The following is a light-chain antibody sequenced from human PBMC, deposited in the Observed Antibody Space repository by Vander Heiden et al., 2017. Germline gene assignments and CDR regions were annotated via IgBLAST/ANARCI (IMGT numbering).Light chain of an antibody. CDR1: HDIRTY. CDR2: TTS. CDR3: QQYDSMPFT. Sequence: DVQLTQSPSSLSASVGDRGIITCQATHDIRTYLNWYQQRPGEAPNLLIYTTSKLQPGVTSVFSGSGSGTHFTFTISSLRPEDAGTYYCQQYDSMPFTFGGGTKVEI. V-gene: IGKV1-33*01. J-gene: IGKJ4*01.